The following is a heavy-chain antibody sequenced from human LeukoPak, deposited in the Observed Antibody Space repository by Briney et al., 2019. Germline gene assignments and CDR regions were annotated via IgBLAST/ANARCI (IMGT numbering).Heavy chain of an antibody. Sequence: PGGSLRLSCAVSGFTFDGHAMHWVRQAPGKGLVWVTGISWNSGIIAYADSVKGRFTISRDNAKNSLYLQMNSLRPEDTAMYYCVKDKGPMVRGDGMDVWGQGTAVTASS. CDR3: VKDKGPMVRGDGMDV. CDR1: GFTFDGHA. J-gene: IGHJ6*02. CDR2: ISWNSGII. D-gene: IGHD3-10*01. V-gene: IGHV3-9*01.